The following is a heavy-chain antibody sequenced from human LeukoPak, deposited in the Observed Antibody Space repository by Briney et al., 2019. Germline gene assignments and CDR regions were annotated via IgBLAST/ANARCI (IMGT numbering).Heavy chain of an antibody. D-gene: IGHD6-19*01. Sequence: GGSLRLSCAASGFTFSDYYMSWIRQAPGKGLEWVSYISSSGSTKYYADSVKGRFTISRDNAKNSLYLQMNSLRAEDTAVYYCARDNRELIAVAANFDYWGQGTLVTVSS. CDR1: GFTFSDYY. J-gene: IGHJ4*02. V-gene: IGHV3-11*01. CDR3: ARDNRELIAVAANFDY. CDR2: ISSSGSTK.